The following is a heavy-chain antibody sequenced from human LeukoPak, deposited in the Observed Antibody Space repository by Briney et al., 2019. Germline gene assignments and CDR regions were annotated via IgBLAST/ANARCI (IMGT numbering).Heavy chain of an antibody. CDR2: IYSGGST. J-gene: IGHJ4*02. D-gene: IGHD3-3*01. V-gene: IGHV3-66*02. CDR1: GFTVSSNY. CDR3: ARGDGNYDFWSGYYTGFDY. Sequence: PGGSLRLSCAASGFTVSSNYMSWVRQAPGKGLDWVSVIYSGGSTYYADSVKGRFTISRDNSKNKLYLQMNSLRAEDTAVYYCARGDGNYDFWSGYYTGFDYWGQGTLVTVSS.